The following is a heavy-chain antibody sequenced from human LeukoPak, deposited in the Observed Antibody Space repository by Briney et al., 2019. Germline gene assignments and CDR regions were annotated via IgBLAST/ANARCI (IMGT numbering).Heavy chain of an antibody. Sequence: PGGSLRLSCAASGFTFRSYGMHWVRQAPGKGLEWVAVIWYDGSNKYYADSVKGRFIISRDNSKNTLSLQMNSLRAEDTAVYYCARDRTIYFDQWGQGILVTVSS. J-gene: IGHJ4*02. CDR2: IWYDGSNK. D-gene: IGHD3-3*01. CDR3: ARDRTIYFDQ. V-gene: IGHV3-33*08. CDR1: GFTFRSYG.